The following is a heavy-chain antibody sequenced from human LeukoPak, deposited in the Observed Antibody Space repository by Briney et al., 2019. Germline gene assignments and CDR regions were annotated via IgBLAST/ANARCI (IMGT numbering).Heavy chain of an antibody. Sequence: SETLSLTCAVYGASYNAYYWSWIRQPPGKGLEWIGDIDHRGTATYNPSLKSRLSISAGASKNQFSLKLSSVTAADTAVYYCATRLRFLEWVGDYWGQGTLVTVSS. D-gene: IGHD3-3*01. V-gene: IGHV4-34*01. CDR1: GASYNAYY. CDR3: ATRLRFLEWVGDY. J-gene: IGHJ4*02. CDR2: IDHRGTA.